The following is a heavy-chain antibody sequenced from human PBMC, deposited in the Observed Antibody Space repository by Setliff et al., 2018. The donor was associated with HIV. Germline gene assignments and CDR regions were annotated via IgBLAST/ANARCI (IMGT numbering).Heavy chain of an antibody. D-gene: IGHD3-3*01. CDR1: NYSISSGYY. CDR3: ARDQSDWFY. Sequence: SETLSLTCTVSNYSISSGYYWGWLRQSPGKGLEWIGTIYHTGNTYYNPSLKSRVTISVDTSKSQFSLKLNSVTAADTAVYYCARDQSDWFYWGQGTLVTVSS. CDR2: IYHTGNT. J-gene: IGHJ4*02. V-gene: IGHV4-38-2*02.